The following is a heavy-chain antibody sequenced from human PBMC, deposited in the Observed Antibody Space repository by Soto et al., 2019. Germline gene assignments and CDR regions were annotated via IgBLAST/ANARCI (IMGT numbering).Heavy chain of an antibody. CDR2: IYYSGNT. Sequence: SETLSLTCTVSGGSTSSDNYWSWIRQPPGKGLEWIGHIYYSGNTDYNPSLKSRLAISIDTSKNQFSLKLSSVTAADTAVYYCARGSGSQNWFDPWGQGTLVTVSS. CDR3: ARGSGSQNWFDP. CDR1: GGSTSSDNY. J-gene: IGHJ5*02. V-gene: IGHV4-59*01. D-gene: IGHD1-26*01.